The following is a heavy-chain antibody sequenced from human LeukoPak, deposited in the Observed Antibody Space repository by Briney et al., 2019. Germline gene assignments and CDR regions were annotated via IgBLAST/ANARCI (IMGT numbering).Heavy chain of an antibody. CDR2: ISAYNGNT. CDR1: GYTFTSYG. Sequence: GASVKVSCKASGYTFTSYGISWVRQAPGQGLEWMGWISAYNGNTNYAQKLQGRVTMTTDTSTSTAYMELRSLRSDDTPVYYCAISMVAIAKRYYFDFWGQGTLVTVSS. J-gene: IGHJ4*02. D-gene: IGHD5-12*01. CDR3: AISMVAIAKRYYFDF. V-gene: IGHV1-18*01.